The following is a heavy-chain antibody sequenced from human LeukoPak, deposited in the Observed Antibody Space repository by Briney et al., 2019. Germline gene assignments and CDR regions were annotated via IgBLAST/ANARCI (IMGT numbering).Heavy chain of an antibody. CDR1: GFIFSNYW. CDR3: AREFATSRSFDS. V-gene: IGHV3-74*01. CDR2: VNHDGSIA. J-gene: IGHJ4*02. Sequence: GGSLRLSCAASGFIFSNYWMYWVRQVPEKGLMWVSHVNHDGSIATYADSVKGRFTISRDNAKNTLYLQMISLRAEDTAVYYCAREFATSRSFDSWGQGTLVTVSS. D-gene: IGHD3-16*01.